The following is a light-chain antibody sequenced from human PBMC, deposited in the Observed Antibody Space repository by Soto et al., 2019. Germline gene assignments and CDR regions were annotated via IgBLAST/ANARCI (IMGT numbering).Light chain of an antibody. CDR2: LTS. CDR1: QAVNTR. Sequence: DIVLTHSQATLCTFPGERSTLSSRASQAVNTRLAWYQHKPGQAPRLLIYLTSNGATGIPARFTGSGSGTDFTLTISSLEPENSAGYHSHQRQSWPRTFGQGTKVDIK. CDR3: HQRQSWPRT. J-gene: IGKJ1*01. V-gene: IGKV3-11*01.